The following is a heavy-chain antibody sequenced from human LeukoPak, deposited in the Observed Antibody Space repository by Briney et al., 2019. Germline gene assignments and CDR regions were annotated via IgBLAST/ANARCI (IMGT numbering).Heavy chain of an antibody. V-gene: IGHV1-69*06. CDR1: GGTFSIYA. D-gene: IGHD3-22*01. J-gene: IGHJ4*02. CDR3: AKTAARDYDSSGYSFDY. CDR2: IIPLFGTA. Sequence: SVKVSCKASGGTFSIYAISWVRQAPGQGLEWMGGIIPLFGTANYAQKFQGRVTITADKSTSTAYMELSSLRSEDTAVYYCAKTAARDYDSSGYSFDYWGQGTLVTVSS.